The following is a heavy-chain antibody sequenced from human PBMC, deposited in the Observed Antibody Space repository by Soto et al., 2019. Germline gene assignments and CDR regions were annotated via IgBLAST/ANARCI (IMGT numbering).Heavy chain of an antibody. V-gene: IGHV4-31*03. D-gene: IGHD4-17*01. Sequence: PSETLPLTCTVSGGSISSGGYYWSWIRQHPGKGLEWIRYIYYSGSTYYNPSLKSRVTKSVDGSKNQFSLKVSSVTAADTAVYYCAREDYGDYGGYFDYWGQGSLVTVSS. CDR1: GGSISSGGYY. J-gene: IGHJ4*02. CDR2: IYYSGST. CDR3: AREDYGDYGGYFDY.